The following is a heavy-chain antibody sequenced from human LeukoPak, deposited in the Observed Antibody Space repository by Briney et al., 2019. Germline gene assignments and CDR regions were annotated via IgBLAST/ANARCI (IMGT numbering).Heavy chain of an antibody. J-gene: IGHJ4*02. V-gene: IGHV3-9*01. CDR1: GFTFDDYA. CDR2: ISWNSGSI. D-gene: IGHD2-21*02. CDR3: ARDSVVVTATVDY. Sequence: GGSLRLSCAASGFTFDDYAMHWVRQAPGKGLEWVSGISWNSGSIGYADSVKGRFTISRDNAKNSLYLQMNSLRADDTAVYYCARDSVVVTATVDYWGQGTLVTVSS.